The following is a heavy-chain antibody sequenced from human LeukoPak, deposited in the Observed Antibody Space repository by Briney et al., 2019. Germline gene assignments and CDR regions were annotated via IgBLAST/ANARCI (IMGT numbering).Heavy chain of an antibody. J-gene: IGHJ2*01. CDR3: ARKGWYSDL. Sequence: GGSLRLSCAASGFTFNSYWMTWVRQAPGKGLEWVASINQDGGQKYYVESLKGRFTISRDNAKNSHYLQMNSLRAEDTAVYYCARKGWYSDLWGRGTLVSVSS. CDR2: INQDGGQK. CDR1: GFTFNSYW. V-gene: IGHV3-7*01.